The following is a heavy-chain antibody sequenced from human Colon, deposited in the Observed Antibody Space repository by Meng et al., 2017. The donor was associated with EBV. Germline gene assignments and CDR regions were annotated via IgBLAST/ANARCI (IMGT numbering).Heavy chain of an antibody. CDR1: GDSLSSANW. D-gene: IGHD2-15*01. Sequence: VEVQESGPGLGKPPETLSLTCAVSGDSLSSANWWSWVRQPPGKGLEWIGEIHHNGNTNYNPSLKSRVTISVDKSKNQFVLKVTSVTAADTAVYYCARTAICIGGSCTTWDYWGQGALVTVSS. CDR2: IHHNGNT. V-gene: IGHV4-4*03. CDR3: ARTAICIGGSCTTWDY. J-gene: IGHJ4*02.